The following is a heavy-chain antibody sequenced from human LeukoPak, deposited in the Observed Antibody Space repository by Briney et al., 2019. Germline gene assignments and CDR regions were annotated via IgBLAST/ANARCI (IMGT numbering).Heavy chain of an antibody. D-gene: IGHD6-19*01. CDR3: AKRGVQQWLVDWYFDY. CDR1: GFTFYNYA. CDR2: ISGSSGST. J-gene: IGHJ4*02. Sequence: GGSLRLSCAASGFTFYNYAVSWVRQAPGKGLEWVSGISGSSGSTFYAESVKGRFTISRDNSKLYLQMNSLRAEDTAVYYCAKRGVQQWLVDWYFDYWGQGTLVTVSS. V-gene: IGHV3-23*01.